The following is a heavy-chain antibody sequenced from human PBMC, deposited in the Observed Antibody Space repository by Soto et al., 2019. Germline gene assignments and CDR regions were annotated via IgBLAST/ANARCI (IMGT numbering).Heavy chain of an antibody. Sequence: PGGSLRLSCAASGFSFSSYWMSWVRQAPGKGLEWVANIKHDGSEKYYVDSVKGRFTISRDNAKNSLYLQMNSLRAEDTAVYYCARDYYSSGRDYWGQGNLVTVSS. J-gene: IGHJ4*02. CDR2: IKHDGSEK. V-gene: IGHV3-7*01. D-gene: IGHD3-10*01. CDR1: GFSFSSYW. CDR3: ARDYYSSGRDY.